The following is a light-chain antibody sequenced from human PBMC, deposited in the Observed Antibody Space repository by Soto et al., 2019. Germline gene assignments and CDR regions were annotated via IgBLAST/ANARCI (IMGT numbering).Light chain of an antibody. V-gene: IGKV1-12*01. Sequence: DIQMTQSPSSVSASVGDRVTITCRASQGIRSWLAWFQQKPGKAPKLLIYAASSLQSGVPSRFSGSGSRTDFTLTISSLQAEDFATYYCQQANSFPLTFGGGTKVEIK. J-gene: IGKJ4*01. CDR3: QQANSFPLT. CDR2: AAS. CDR1: QGIRSW.